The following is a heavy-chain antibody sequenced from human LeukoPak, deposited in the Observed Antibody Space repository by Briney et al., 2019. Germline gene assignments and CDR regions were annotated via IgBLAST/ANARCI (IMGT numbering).Heavy chain of an antibody. CDR2: ISSSSSYI. V-gene: IGHV3-21*01. CDR1: GFTFSSYS. Sequence: GGSLRPSCAASGFTFSSYSMNWVRQAPGKGLEWVSSISSSSSYIYYADSVKGRFTISRDNAKNSLYLQMNSLRAEDTAVYYCAREWELLFDYWGQGTLVTVSS. J-gene: IGHJ4*02. D-gene: IGHD1-26*01. CDR3: AREWELLFDY.